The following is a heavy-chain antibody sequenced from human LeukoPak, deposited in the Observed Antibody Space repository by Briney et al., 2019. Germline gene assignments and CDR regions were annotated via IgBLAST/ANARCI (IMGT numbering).Heavy chain of an antibody. J-gene: IGHJ4*02. CDR1: GGTFSSYA. CDR3: ASHYYDSSGKTGPFDY. D-gene: IGHD3-22*01. CDR2: IIPILGIA. V-gene: IGHV1-69*04. Sequence: ASVKVSCKASGGTFSSYAISWVRQAPGQGLEWMGRIIPILGIANYAQKFQGRVTITADKSTSTAYMELSSLRAEDTAVYYCASHYYDSSGKTGPFDYWGQGTLVTVSS.